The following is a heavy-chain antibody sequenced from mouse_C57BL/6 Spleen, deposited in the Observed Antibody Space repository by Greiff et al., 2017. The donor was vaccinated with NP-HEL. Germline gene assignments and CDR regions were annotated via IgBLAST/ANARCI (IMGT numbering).Heavy chain of an antibody. Sequence: QVTLKESGPGILQSSQTLSLTCSFSGFSLSTSGMGVSWIRQPSGKGLEWLAHIYWDDDKRYNPSLKSRLTISKDTSRNQVFLKITSVDTADTATYYCGRNWDGNYFDYWGQGTTLTVSS. D-gene: IGHD4-1*01. CDR1: GFSLSTSGMG. V-gene: IGHV8-12*01. CDR2: IYWDDDK. CDR3: GRNWDGNYFDY. J-gene: IGHJ2*01.